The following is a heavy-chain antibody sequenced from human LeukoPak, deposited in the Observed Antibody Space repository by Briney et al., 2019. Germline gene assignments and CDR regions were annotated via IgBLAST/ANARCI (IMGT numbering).Heavy chain of an antibody. V-gene: IGHV3-30-3*01. CDR3: AREKGGQLYYFDY. CDR2: ISYDGSNK. D-gene: IGHD2-2*01. CDR1: GFTFSSYA. Sequence: PGRSLRLSCAASGFTFSSYAMHWVRQAPGKGLEWEAVISYDGSNKYYADSVKGRFTISRDNSKNTLYLQMNSLRAEDTAVYYCAREKGGQLYYFDYWGQGTLVTVSS. J-gene: IGHJ4*02.